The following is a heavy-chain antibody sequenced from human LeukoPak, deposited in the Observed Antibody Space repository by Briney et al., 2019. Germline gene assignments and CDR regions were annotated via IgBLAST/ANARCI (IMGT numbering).Heavy chain of an antibody. V-gene: IGHV3-74*01. CDR2: IDNNGVET. CDR3: ARDRPHNWFDP. Sequence: GGSLRLSCVASGFTFNKYWMHWVRQIPGEGLVWVSRIDNNGVETVYADSVKGRFTISRDNAKNTLYLQMSSLRFEDTAIYYCARDRPHNWFDPWGQGTLVTVSS. CDR1: GFTFNKYW. J-gene: IGHJ5*02.